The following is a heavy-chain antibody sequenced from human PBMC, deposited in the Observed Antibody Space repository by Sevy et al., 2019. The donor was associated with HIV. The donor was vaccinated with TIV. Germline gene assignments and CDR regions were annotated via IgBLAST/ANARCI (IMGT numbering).Heavy chain of an antibody. CDR2: ISDSGGST. D-gene: IGHD3-10*01. J-gene: IGHJ6*02. V-gene: IGHV3-23*01. CDR3: ATRPDLGSVIRTGVMDV. CDR1: GFTFSTYA. Sequence: GGSLRLSCAASGFTFSTYAMSWVRQTPGKGLQWVSVISDSGGSTYYADSVQGRVTISRDNSKDTMYLQVNSLRAEDTAVYYCATRPDLGSVIRTGVMDVWGQGTTVTVSS.